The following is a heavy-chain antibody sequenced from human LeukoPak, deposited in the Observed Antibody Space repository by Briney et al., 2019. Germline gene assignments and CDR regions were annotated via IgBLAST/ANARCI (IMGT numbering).Heavy chain of an antibody. CDR1: GYTFTGYY. V-gene: IGHV1-2*02. CDR3: ARAGARWELLNYYYYYGMDV. D-gene: IGHD1-26*01. CDR2: INPNSGGT. J-gene: IGHJ6*02. Sequence: ASVKVSCKASGYTFTGYYMHWVRQAPGQGLEWMGWINPNSGGTNYAQKFQGRVTMTGDTSISTAYMELSRLRSDDTAVYYCARAGARWELLNYYYYYGMDVWGQGTTVTVSS.